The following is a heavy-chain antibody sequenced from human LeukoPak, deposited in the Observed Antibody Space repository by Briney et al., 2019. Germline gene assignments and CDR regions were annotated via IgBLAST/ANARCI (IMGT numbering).Heavy chain of an antibody. Sequence: SQTLSLTCAIYGDSVSSNSAAWNWIRQSPSRGLEWLGRTYYRSKWYNDYAVSVKSRITINPDTSKNQFSLQLNSVTPEDTAVYYCARDLLGGDYYDSSGYYYFPPAGAFDIWGQGTMVTVSS. J-gene: IGHJ3*02. V-gene: IGHV6-1*01. D-gene: IGHD3-22*01. CDR3: ARDLLGGDYYDSSGYYYFPPAGAFDI. CDR2: TYYRSKWYN. CDR1: GDSVSSNSAA.